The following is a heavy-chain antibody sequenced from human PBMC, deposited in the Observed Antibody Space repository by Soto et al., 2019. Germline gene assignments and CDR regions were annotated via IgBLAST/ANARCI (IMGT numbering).Heavy chain of an antibody. V-gene: IGHV1-2*02. Sequence: QVHLVQSGAEVKKPGASVKVSCKASGYSFTDYYMHWVRQAPGQGLEWMGWINTKTGGTNYAQRVQGRVTMTGDTSINTAYMELSRLRSDDTAVYYCAGVGPTGWFDPWGQGTVVTVSS. J-gene: IGHJ5*02. CDR2: INTKTGGT. CDR1: GYSFTDYY. CDR3: AGVGPTGWFDP.